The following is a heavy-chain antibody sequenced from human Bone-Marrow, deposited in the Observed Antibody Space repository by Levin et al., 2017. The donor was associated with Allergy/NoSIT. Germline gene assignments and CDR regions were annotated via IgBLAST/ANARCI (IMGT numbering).Heavy chain of an antibody. CDR2: VYYSGST. CDR3: ARGTDGYNYGLDS. D-gene: IGHD5-24*01. J-gene: IGHJ4*02. CDR1: GDSVISFSDY. V-gene: IGHV4-61*01. Sequence: SETLSLTCTVSGDSVISFSDYWSWVRQPPGRGLEWIGYVYYSGSTSYNPSLKSRVTISVDTSKNQFSLKLTSVSAADTAVYYCARGTDGYNYGLDSWGQGTLVTVSS.